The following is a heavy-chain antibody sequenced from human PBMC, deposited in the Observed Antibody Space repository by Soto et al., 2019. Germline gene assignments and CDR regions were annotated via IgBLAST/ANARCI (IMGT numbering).Heavy chain of an antibody. CDR2: IYYSGST. J-gene: IGHJ4*02. CDR3: ARVTDGDRHLDY. CDR1: GGSISSYY. V-gene: IGHV4-59*01. D-gene: IGHD4-17*01. Sequence: SETLSLTCTVSGGSISSYYWSWIRQPPGKGLEWIGYIYYSGSTNYNPSLKSRVTISVDTSKNQFSLKLSSVTAADTAVYYCARVTDGDRHLDYWGQGTLVTVSS.